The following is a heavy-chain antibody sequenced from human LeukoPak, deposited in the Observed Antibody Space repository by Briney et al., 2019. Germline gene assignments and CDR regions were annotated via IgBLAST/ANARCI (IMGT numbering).Heavy chain of an antibody. J-gene: IGHJ4*02. CDR1: GFTFSSYS. D-gene: IGHD1-26*01. Sequence: GGSLRLSCAASGFTFSSYSMNWVRQAPGKGLEWVANINKDGGEKYYVDSVKGRFTISRDNAKNSLYLQMNSLRADDTAVYYCVKDSPPRYSGSPPAYWGQGTLVTVSS. CDR3: VKDSPPRYSGSPPAY. CDR2: INKDGGEK. V-gene: IGHV3-7*03.